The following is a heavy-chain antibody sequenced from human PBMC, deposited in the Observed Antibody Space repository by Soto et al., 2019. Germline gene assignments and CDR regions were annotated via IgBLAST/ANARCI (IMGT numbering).Heavy chain of an antibody. V-gene: IGHV1-18*01. Sequence: QVQLVQSGAEVKKPGASVKVSCKASGYTFTSYGISWVRQAPGQGLEWMGWISAYNGNTNYAQKLQGRVTMTTDTSTSTAYRELRGLRSDDTAVYYCARTRRLITAVGIPFDPWGQGTLVTVSS. CDR2: ISAYNGNT. D-gene: IGHD6-13*01. CDR1: GYTFTSYG. CDR3: ARTRRLITAVGIPFDP. J-gene: IGHJ5*02.